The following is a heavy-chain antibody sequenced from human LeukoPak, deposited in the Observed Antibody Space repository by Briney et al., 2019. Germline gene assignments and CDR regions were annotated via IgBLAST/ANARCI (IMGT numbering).Heavy chain of an antibody. D-gene: IGHD3-3*01. V-gene: IGHV4-39*07. J-gene: IGHJ5*02. Sequence: PSETLSLTCTVSGGSISSSRYYWGWIRQPPGKGLEWIGSIYYSGSTYYNPSLKSRVTISVDTSKNQFSLKLSSVTAADTAVYYCASGQLRFLEWLLVNPPAGHFDPWGQGTLVTVSS. CDR2: IYYSGST. CDR3: ASGQLRFLEWLLVNPPAGHFDP. CDR1: GGSISSSRYY.